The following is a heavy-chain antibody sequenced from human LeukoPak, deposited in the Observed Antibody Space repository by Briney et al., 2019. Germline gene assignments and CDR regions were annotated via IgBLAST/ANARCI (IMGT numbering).Heavy chain of an antibody. D-gene: IGHD4-23*01. V-gene: IGHV1-69*13. CDR3: ALRTVGTFYYYYYMDV. J-gene: IGHJ6*03. CDR2: IIPNFGTA. CDR1: ARTLSSYA. Sequence: SVNVSCKASARTLSSYAIIWVPQAPGQGLERMGGIIPNFGTANYAQKLQGRVTITADESTSTAYMELSSLRSEDTAVYYCALRTVGTFYYYYYMDVWGKGTTVTVSS.